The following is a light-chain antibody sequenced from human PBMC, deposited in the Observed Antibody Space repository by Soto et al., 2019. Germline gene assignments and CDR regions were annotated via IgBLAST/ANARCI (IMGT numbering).Light chain of an antibody. V-gene: IGLV2-14*01. J-gene: IGLJ3*02. Sequence: QSVLTQPASVSGSPGQSITISCTGTSSDVGGHNYVSWYQQHPGKAPKFIIFEVSNRPSGVSNRFSGSKSGRTASLTISGLQAEDEADYYCSSYTSTNTWVFGGGTKVTVL. CDR3: SSYTSTNTWV. CDR2: EVS. CDR1: SSDVGGHNY.